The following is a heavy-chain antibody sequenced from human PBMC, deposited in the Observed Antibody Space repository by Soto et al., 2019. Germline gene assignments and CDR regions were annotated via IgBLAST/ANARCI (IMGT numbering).Heavy chain of an antibody. D-gene: IGHD6-6*01. CDR1: GGSISSGGYY. V-gene: IGHV4-31*03. CDR2: IYSSGTT. Sequence: QVQLQESGPGLVKPSLTLSLTSTVAGGSISSGGYYWNRIRHHPGHGLEWIGYIYSSGTTYYNPSLKSRLTISIDTSQNLFSLKLSSVTAADTAVYFCAREEAVRLERRFDSWGQGTLVTVSS. CDR3: AREEAVRLERRFDS. J-gene: IGHJ5*01.